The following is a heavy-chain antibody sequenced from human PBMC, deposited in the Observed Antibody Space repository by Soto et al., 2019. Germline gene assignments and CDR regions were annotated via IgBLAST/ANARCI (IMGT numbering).Heavy chain of an antibody. CDR2: IIPILGIT. CDR1: GGTFSSHT. J-gene: IGHJ4*02. Sequence: QVQLVQSGAEVQKPGSSVKVSCKASGGTFSSHTITWGRQAPGQGLEWMGRIIPILGITNYAQKFQGRVTITADKSTTTAYMDLSSLRSEDTAVYYWAGGVGWNDGSGDSWGQGTLVTVSS. CDR3: AGGVGWNDGSGDS. V-gene: IGHV1-69*02. D-gene: IGHD1-1*01.